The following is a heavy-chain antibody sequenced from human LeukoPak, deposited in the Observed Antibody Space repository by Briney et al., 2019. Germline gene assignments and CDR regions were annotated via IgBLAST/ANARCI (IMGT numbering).Heavy chain of an antibody. D-gene: IGHD6-13*01. CDR2: IRSKAYGGTT. V-gene: IGHV3-49*04. Sequence: GGSLRLSCTASGFTFGDYAMSWVRQAPGKGLEWVGFIRSKAYGGTTEFAASVKGRFTISRDDSKSIAYLQMSSLKTEDTAVYYCTRFQGETSSWALDYWGQGTLVTVSS. CDR3: TRFQGETSSWALDY. J-gene: IGHJ4*02. CDR1: GFTFGDYA.